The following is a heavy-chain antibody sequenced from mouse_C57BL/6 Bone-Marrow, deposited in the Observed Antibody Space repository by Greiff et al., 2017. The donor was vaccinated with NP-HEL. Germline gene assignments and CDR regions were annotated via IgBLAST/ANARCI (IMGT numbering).Heavy chain of an antibody. CDR2: INPNNGGT. CDR1: GYTFTDYY. J-gene: IGHJ4*01. CDR3: ARVGYYAMDY. V-gene: IGHV1-26*01. Sequence: VQLQQSGPELVKPGASVKISCKASGYTFTDYYMNWVKQSHGKSLEWIGDINPNNGGTSYNQKFKGKATLTVDKSSSTAYMELRSLTSEDSAVYYCARVGYYAMDYWGQGTSVTVSS.